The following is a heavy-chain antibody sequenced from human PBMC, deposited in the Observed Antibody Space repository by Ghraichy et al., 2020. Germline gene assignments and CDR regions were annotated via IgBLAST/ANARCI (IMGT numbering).Heavy chain of an antibody. J-gene: IGHJ2*01. Sequence: GGSLNISCAASGFTFSTYGMHWVRQAPGKGLEWVAVISYDGSAQYYADSVKGRSTISRDNSKNTLYLQMNSLRPEDTAVYYCAKEGFSRVSDWHFDLWGRGTLVTVSS. D-gene: IGHD1-26*01. V-gene: IGHV3-30*18. CDR2: ISYDGSAQ. CDR1: GFTFSTYG. CDR3: AKEGFSRVSDWHFDL.